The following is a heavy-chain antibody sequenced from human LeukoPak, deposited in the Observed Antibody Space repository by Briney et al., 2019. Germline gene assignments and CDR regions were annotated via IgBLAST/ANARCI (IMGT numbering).Heavy chain of an antibody. CDR1: GGSISSGGYY. CDR2: IYYSGST. Sequence: SETLSLTCTVSGGSISSGGYYWSWIRQHPGRGLEWIGYIYYSGSTYYNPSLKSRVTISVDTSKNQFSLKLSSVTAADTAVYYCARGGMVPPLPFDYWGQGTLVTVSS. J-gene: IGHJ4*02. CDR3: ARGGMVPPLPFDY. D-gene: IGHD4/OR15-4a*01. V-gene: IGHV4-31*03.